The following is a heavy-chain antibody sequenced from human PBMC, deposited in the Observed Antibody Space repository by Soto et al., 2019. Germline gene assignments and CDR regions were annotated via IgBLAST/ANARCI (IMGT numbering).Heavy chain of an antibody. V-gene: IGHV4-34*01. CDR3: ARGGSQQLKY. CDR1: GGSFSGYY. Sequence: QVQLQQWGAGMLKPSETLSLTCAVYGGSFSGYYWSWIRQPPGKGLEWIGEINHSGSTNCNPSLKIRVTISVDTSKNKFSVKLSSMTAADTAVYYCARGGSQQLKYWGQGTLVTVSS. D-gene: IGHD6-13*01. J-gene: IGHJ4*02. CDR2: INHSGST.